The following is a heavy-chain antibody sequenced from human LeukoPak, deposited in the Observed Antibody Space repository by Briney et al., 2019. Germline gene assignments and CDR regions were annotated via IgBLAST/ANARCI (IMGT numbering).Heavy chain of an antibody. CDR3: AAGGSLNSYGYGN. V-gene: IGHV1-58*01. Sequence: ASVKVSCKASGFTFTSSAVQWVRQARGQRLEWIGWIVVGSGNTNYAQKFQEGVTITRDMSTSTAYMELSSLRSEDTAVYYCAAGGSLNSYGYGNWGQGTLVTVSS. CDR2: IVVGSGNT. J-gene: IGHJ4*02. CDR1: GFTFTSSA. D-gene: IGHD5-18*01.